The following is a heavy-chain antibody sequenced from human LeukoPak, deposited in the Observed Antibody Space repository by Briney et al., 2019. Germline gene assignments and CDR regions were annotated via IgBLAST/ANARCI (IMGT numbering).Heavy chain of an antibody. V-gene: IGHV3-21*01. CDR3: ARDRFRNGMTDY. CDR2: ISSSSSYI. CDR1: GFTFSSYS. J-gene: IGHJ4*02. D-gene: IGHD3-3*01. Sequence: GGSLRLSCAASGFTFSSYSMNWVRQAPGKGLEWVSSISSSSSYIYYADSVKGRFTISRDNAKNSLYLQMNSLRAEDTAVYYCARDRFRNGMTDYWGQGTLVTVSS.